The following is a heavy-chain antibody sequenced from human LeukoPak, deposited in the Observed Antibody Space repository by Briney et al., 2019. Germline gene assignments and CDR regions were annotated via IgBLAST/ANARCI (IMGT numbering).Heavy chain of an antibody. CDR1: GFTFSDYY. J-gene: IGHJ4*02. V-gene: IGHV3-11*01. CDR2: ISSSGSTI. CDR3: ARDRCGGDCYYFDY. Sequence: GGSLRLSCAASGFTFSDYYMSWLRQAPGKGLEWVSYISSSGSTIYYADSVKGRFTISRDNAKNSLYLQMNSLRAEDTAVYYCARDRCGGDCYYFDYWGQGTLVTVSS. D-gene: IGHD2-21*02.